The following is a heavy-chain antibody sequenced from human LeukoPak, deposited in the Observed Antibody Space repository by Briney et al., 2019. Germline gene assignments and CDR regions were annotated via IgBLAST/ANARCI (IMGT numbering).Heavy chain of an antibody. CDR1: GFTFSSYA. J-gene: IGHJ4*02. CDR2: ISYDGSNK. V-gene: IGHV3-30-3*01. D-gene: IGHD1-1*01. Sequence: GGSLRLSCAASGFTFSSYAMPWVRQAPGKGLEWVAVISYDGSNKYYADSVKGRFTISRDNSKNTLYLQMNSLRAEDTAVYYCAGEMATTETFDYWGQGALVTVSS. CDR3: AGEMATTETFDY.